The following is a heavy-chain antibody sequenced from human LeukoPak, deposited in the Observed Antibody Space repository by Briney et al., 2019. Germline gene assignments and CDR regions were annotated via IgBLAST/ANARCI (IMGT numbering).Heavy chain of an antibody. CDR1: GYSISSGYY. Sequence: PSETLSLTCAVSGYSISSGYYWGWIRQPPGKGLEWIGSIYHCGSTYYNPSLKSRVTISVDTSKNQFSLKLSSVTAADTAVYYCARLGSRYDPLQVSPDYWGQGTLVTVSS. V-gene: IGHV4-38-2*01. J-gene: IGHJ4*02. CDR3: ARLGSRYDPLQVSPDY. D-gene: IGHD3-3*01. CDR2: IYHCGST.